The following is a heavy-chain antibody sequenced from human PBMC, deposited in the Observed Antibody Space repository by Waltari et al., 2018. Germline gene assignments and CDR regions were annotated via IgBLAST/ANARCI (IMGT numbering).Heavy chain of an antibody. CDR2: VDPEDGET. J-gene: IGHJ4*02. Sequence: EVQLVQSGAEVKKPGATVKISCKVSGYTFTDYYMHWVQQAPGKGLEWMGLVDPEDGETIYAEKFQGRITITADTSTDTAYMELSSLRSEDTAVYYCATDPRCSGGSCYSVVVNWGQGTLVTVSS. CDR1: GYTFTDYY. V-gene: IGHV1-69-2*01. CDR3: ATDPRCSGGSCYSVVVN. D-gene: IGHD2-15*01.